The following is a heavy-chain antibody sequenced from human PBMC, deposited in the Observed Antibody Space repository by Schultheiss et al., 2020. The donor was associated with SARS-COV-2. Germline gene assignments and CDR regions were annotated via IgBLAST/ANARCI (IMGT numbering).Heavy chain of an antibody. Sequence: GGSLRLSCAASGFTFSSYAMHWVRQAPGKGLEWVAVISYDGSNKYYADSVKGRFTISRDNSKNTLYLQMNSLRAEDTAVYYCAKGSSSGSYHYYYYYYMDVWGKGTTVTVSS. CDR1: GFTFSSYA. CDR2: ISYDGSNK. J-gene: IGHJ6*03. D-gene: IGHD6-19*01. V-gene: IGHV3-30*07. CDR3: AKGSSSGSYHYYYYYYMDV.